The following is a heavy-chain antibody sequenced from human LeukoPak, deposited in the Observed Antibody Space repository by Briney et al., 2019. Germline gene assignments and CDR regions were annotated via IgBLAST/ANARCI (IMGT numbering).Heavy chain of an antibody. CDR2: IYNSGST. D-gene: IGHD2-2*01. Sequence: PSETLSLTCTVSGGSISSYYWSWIRQPPGKGLEWIGYIYNSGSTKYNPSLKSRVTISVDTSKSQFSLKLTSVTAADTAVYYCASLGIGVVPSAMLGDYYFDYWGQGTLVTVSS. CDR3: ASLGIGVVPSAMLGDYYFDY. J-gene: IGHJ4*02. V-gene: IGHV4-59*08. CDR1: GGSISSYY.